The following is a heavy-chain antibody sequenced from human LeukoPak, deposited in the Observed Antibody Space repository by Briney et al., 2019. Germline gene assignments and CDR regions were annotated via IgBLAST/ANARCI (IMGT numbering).Heavy chain of an antibody. J-gene: IGHJ3*02. CDR3: AGWPSSSWYKVAAFGI. CDR1: GFIVSSNY. V-gene: IGHV3-53*01. D-gene: IGHD6-13*01. Sequence: GALRLSCEASGFIVSSNYMSWVRQAPGKGLEWVSVIYSGGTTYYADSVKGRFTISRDNSKNTLYLQMNSLRAEDTAVYYCAGWPSSSWYKVAAFGIWGQGTMVTVSS. CDR2: IYSGGTT.